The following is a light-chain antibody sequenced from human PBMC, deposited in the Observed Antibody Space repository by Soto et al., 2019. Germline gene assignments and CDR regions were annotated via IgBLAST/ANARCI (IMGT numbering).Light chain of an antibody. CDR3: QRSYSTPYT. J-gene: IGKJ2*01. V-gene: IGKV1-39*01. CDR1: QSISSY. Sequence: DIQMTQSPSSLSASVGDRVTITCRASQSISSYLNWYQQKPGKAPKLLIYAASSLQSGGPSRFSGSGSGTEFTLTISSLQPEDFATYYCQRSYSTPYTFGQGTKLQIQ. CDR2: AAS.